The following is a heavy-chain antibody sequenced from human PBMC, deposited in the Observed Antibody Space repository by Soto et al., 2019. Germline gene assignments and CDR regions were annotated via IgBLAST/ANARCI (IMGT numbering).Heavy chain of an antibody. CDR2: IIPIFGTA. CDR3: AREVVVTAIKGNWFDP. V-gene: IGHV1-69*01. J-gene: IGHJ5*02. Sequence: QVQLVQSGAEVKKPGSSVKVSCKASGGTFSSYAISWVRQAPGQGLEWMGGIIPIFGTANYAQKFQGRVTSTADESTSTAYMELISLRSEDTAVYYCAREVVVTAIKGNWFDPWGQGTLVTVSS. CDR1: GGTFSSYA. D-gene: IGHD2-21*02.